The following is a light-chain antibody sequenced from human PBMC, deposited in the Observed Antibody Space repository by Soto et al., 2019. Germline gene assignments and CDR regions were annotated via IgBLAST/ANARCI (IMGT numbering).Light chain of an antibody. CDR3: KQYGSSPTWT. CDR2: GAS. CDR1: QSVSSSY. Sequence: EIVLTQSPGTLSLSPGERATLSCRASQSVSSSYLAWYQQKPGQAPRLLIYGASSRATGIPDRFSGSGFGTDFTLTISRLELEDFAVYYCKQYGSSPTWTFGQGTKVDIK. J-gene: IGKJ1*01. V-gene: IGKV3-20*01.